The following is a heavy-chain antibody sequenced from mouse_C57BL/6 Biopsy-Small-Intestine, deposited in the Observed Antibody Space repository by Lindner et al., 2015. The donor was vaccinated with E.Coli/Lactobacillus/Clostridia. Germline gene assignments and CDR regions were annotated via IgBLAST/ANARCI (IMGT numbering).Heavy chain of an antibody. V-gene: IGHV1-54*01. CDR3: ARGGDYDGFAY. CDR1: GYAFTNYF. CDR2: INPGSGGS. J-gene: IGHJ3*01. Sequence: VQLQESGAELVRPGTSVKVSCKASGYAFTNYFIEWIKQRPGQGLEWIGVINPGSGGSNYNEKFKGKATLTADKSSNTAYMQLSSLTSEDSTVYFCARGGDYDGFAYWGQGTLVTASA. D-gene: IGHD2-4*01.